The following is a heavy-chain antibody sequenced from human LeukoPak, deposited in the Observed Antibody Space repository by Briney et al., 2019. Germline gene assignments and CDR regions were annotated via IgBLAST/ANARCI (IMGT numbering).Heavy chain of an antibody. CDR3: ARARLGYGDTVDY. CDR2: ISSDGSST. D-gene: IGHD4-17*01. J-gene: IGHJ4*02. Sequence: GGSLRLSCAASGFTLSSYWMHWVRQAPGKGLVWVSRISSDGSSTSYADSVKGRFTISRDNAKNTLYLQINSLSAEDTAVYYCARARLGYGDTVDYWGQGTLVTVSS. V-gene: IGHV3-74*01. CDR1: GFTLSSYW.